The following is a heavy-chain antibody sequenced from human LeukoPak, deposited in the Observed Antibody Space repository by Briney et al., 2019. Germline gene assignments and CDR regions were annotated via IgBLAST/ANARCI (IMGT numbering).Heavy chain of an antibody. D-gene: IGHD1-1*01. Sequence: GGSRRLSCAASGFTFSSYAMHWVRQAPGKGLEYVSAISSNGGSTYYANSVKGRFTISRDNSKNTLYLQMGSLRAEDMAVYYCARDSAVHSYYYYYMDVWGKGTTVTISS. CDR1: GFTFSSYA. CDR3: ARDSAVHSYYYYYMDV. CDR2: ISSNGGST. J-gene: IGHJ6*03. V-gene: IGHV3-64*01.